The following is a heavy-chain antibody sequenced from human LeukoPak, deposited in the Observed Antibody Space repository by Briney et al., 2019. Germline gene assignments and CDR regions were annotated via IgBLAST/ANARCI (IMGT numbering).Heavy chain of an antibody. CDR3: ARASRDYDYVWGSSEPHFDY. V-gene: IGHV4-30-2*01. CDR2: IYHSGST. D-gene: IGHD3-16*01. Sequence: TLSRTCAVSGGSISSGGYSWSWIRQPPGKGLEWIGYIYHSGSTYYNPSLKSRVTISVDRSKNQFSLKLSSVTAADTAVYYCARASRDYDYVWGSSEPHFDYWGQGTLVTVSS. J-gene: IGHJ4*02. CDR1: GGSISSGGYS.